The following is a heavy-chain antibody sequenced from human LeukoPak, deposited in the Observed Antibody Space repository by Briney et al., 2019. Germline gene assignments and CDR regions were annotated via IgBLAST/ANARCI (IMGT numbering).Heavy chain of an antibody. V-gene: IGHV4-34*01. CDR1: GGSFSGYY. J-gene: IGHJ4*02. D-gene: IGHD3-22*01. CDR3: ARGDSSGYYFPHFDY. Sequence: SETLSLTCAVYGGSFSGYYWSWIRQPPGKGLEWIGEVNLSGSTNYNPSLKSRVTISVETSKNQFSLKLSSVAAADTAVYYCARGDSSGYYFPHFDYWGQGTLVTVSS. CDR2: VNLSGST.